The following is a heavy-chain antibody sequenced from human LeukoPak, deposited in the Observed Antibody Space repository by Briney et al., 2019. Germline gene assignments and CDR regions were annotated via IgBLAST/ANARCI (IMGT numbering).Heavy chain of an antibody. CDR2: ISGSGGST. V-gene: IGHV3-23*01. Sequence: PGGSLRLSCAASGFIFSSYETNWVRQAPGKGLEWVSAISGSGGSTYYADSVKGRFTISRDNSKNTLYLQMNSLRAEDTAVYYCAKPSSGWYLDWFDPWGQGTLVTVSS. CDR3: AKPSSGWYLDWFDP. CDR1: GFIFSSYE. D-gene: IGHD6-19*01. J-gene: IGHJ5*02.